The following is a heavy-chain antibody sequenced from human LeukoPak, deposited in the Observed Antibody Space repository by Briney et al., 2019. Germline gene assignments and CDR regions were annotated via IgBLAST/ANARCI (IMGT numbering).Heavy chain of an antibody. J-gene: IGHJ6*02. V-gene: IGHV4-59*01. CDR2: IYYSGST. Sequence: SETLSLTCAVSGGSISSYYWSWIRQPPGKGLEWIGYIYYSGSTNYNPSLKSRVTISVDTSKNQFSLKLSSVTAADTAVYYCARDYGDYGHYHYYGMDVWGQGTTVTVSS. D-gene: IGHD4-17*01. CDR1: GGSISSYY. CDR3: ARDYGDYGHYHYYGMDV.